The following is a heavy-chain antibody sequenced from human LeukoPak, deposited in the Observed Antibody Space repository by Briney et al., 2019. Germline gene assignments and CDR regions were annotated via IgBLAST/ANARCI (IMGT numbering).Heavy chain of an antibody. Sequence: TSETLSLTCTVSGGSINSGGYSYNWIRQPPGKGLEWIGYIYNSRSTSYNPSLKSRVTMSVDTSKNQFSLKLSFVTAADTAVYYCARGWGPAYCGGDCHRHFDYWGQGALVTVSS. CDR1: GGSINSGGYS. J-gene: IGHJ4*02. D-gene: IGHD2-21*02. CDR2: IYNSRST. V-gene: IGHV4-30-4*07. CDR3: ARGWGPAYCGGDCHRHFDY.